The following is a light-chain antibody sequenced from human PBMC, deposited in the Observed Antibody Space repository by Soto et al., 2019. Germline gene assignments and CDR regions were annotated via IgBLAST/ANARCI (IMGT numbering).Light chain of an antibody. Sequence: EIVMTESPATLSVSPGERDTLSCRASQSVSSNLAWYQQKPGQAPRRLIYGASTRATGIPARFSGSGSGTEFTLTISSLQSEDFAVYYCQQYNNGLTFGGGTKVDIK. CDR2: GAS. CDR1: QSVSSN. J-gene: IGKJ4*01. V-gene: IGKV3-15*01. CDR3: QQYNNGLT.